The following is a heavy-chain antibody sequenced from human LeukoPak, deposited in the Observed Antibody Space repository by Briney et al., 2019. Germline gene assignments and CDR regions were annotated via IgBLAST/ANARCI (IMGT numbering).Heavy chain of an antibody. CDR2: ISSSSSYI. CDR3: ARSGTIWFGELFLNY. V-gene: IGHV3-21*01. CDR1: GFTFSSYS. D-gene: IGHD3-10*01. J-gene: IGHJ4*02. Sequence: GGSLRLSCAASGFTFSSYSRNWVRQAPGKGLEWVSSISSSSSYIYYADSVKGRFTISRDNAKNSLYLQMNSLRAEDTAVYYCARSGTIWFGELFLNYWGQGTLVTVSS.